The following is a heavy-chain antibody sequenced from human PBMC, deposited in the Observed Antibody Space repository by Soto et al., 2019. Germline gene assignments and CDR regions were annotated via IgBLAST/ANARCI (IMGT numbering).Heavy chain of an antibody. V-gene: IGHV3-13*01. Sequence: EVQLVESGGGLVQPGGSLRLSCAASGFTFSSYDMHWVRQATGKGLEWVSAIGTAGDTYYPGSVKGRFTISRENAKNSLYLQMNSLRAGDTAVYYCARDGAKTLNCSGGSGQSNTDAFDIWGQGTMVTVSS. CDR1: GFTFSSYD. D-gene: IGHD2-15*01. CDR3: ARDGAKTLNCSGGSGQSNTDAFDI. J-gene: IGHJ3*02. CDR2: IGTAGDT.